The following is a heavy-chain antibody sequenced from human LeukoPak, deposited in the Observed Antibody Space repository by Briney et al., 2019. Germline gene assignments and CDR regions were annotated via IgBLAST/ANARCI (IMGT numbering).Heavy chain of an antibody. CDR3: ARDQVVNNYFDY. CDR2: ISYDGSNK. D-gene: IGHD4-23*01. J-gene: IGHJ4*02. CDR1: GFTFSSYA. V-gene: IGHV3-30-3*01. Sequence: GRSLRLSCAASGFTFSSYAMHWVRQAPGKGLEWVAAISYDGSNKYYVDSVKGRFTISRDNSKNTLYLQMNSLRAEDTAVYYCARDQVVNNYFDYWGQGTLVTVSS.